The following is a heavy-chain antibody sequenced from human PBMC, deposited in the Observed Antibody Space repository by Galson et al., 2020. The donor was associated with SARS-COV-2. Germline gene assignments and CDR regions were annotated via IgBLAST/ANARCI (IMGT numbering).Heavy chain of an antibody. J-gene: IGHJ4*02. Sequence: GGSLRLSCAASGFTFSDYWMHWVRQAPGKGLVWVSRINSYGNSTNYADSVRGRFIVSRDNAKNRLYLQMNSLRAEDTAVYYCVRHSSGDYWGQGTLVTVSS. D-gene: IGHD3-22*01. CDR2: INSYGNST. CDR3: VRHSSGDY. V-gene: IGHV3-74*01. CDR1: GFTFSDYW.